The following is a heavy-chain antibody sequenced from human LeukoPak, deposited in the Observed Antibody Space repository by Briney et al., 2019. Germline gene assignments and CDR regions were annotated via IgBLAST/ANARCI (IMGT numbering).Heavy chain of an antibody. CDR1: GFTFSSYA. CDR3: AKTDSYSSSSKGAFDI. CDR2: ISGSGGST. J-gene: IGHJ3*02. V-gene: IGHV3-23*01. D-gene: IGHD6-13*01. Sequence: GGSLRLSCAASGFTFSSYAMSWVRQAPGKGLEWVSAISGSGGSTYYADSVKGRFTISRDNSKNTLYLQMNSLRAEDTAVYYCAKTDSYSSSSKGAFDIWGQGTMVTVSS.